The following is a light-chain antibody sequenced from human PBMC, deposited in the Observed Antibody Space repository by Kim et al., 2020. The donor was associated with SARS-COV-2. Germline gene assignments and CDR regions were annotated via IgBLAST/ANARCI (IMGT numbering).Light chain of an antibody. CDR1: QGIGNS. V-gene: IGKV1-27*01. CDR3: QKYNAAPWT. CDR2: AAS. J-gene: IGKJ1*01. Sequence: ASVGDKVNITCRASQGIGNSLAWSQQKPGKAPKVLIYAASTLQSGVPSRFSGSGSGTDFTLTISSLQPEDVATYYCQKYNAAPWTFGQGTKVDIK.